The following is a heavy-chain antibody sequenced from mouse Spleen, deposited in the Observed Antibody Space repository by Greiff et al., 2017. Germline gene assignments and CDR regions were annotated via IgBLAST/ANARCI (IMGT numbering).Heavy chain of an antibody. J-gene: IGHJ3*01. Sequence: EVQRVESGPELVKPGASVKISKASGYSFTDYNMNWVKQSNGKSLEWIGVINPNYGTTSYNQKFKGKATLTVDQSSSTAYMQLNSLTSEDSAVYYCATRFAYWGQGTLVTVSA. CDR2: INPNYGTT. V-gene: IGHV1-39*01. CDR1: GYSFTDYN. CDR3: ATRFAY.